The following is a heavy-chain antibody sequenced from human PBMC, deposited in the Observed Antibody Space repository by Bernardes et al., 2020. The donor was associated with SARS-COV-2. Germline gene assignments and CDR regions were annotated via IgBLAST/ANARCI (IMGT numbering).Heavy chain of an antibody. J-gene: IGHJ5*02. CDR1: GFTFSSYS. CDR3: ARDAGRITIFGVVHRGRSFDP. D-gene: IGHD3-3*01. CDR2: ISSSSSYI. Sequence: GGSLRLSCAASGFTFSSYSMNWVRQAPGKGLEWVSSISSSSSYIYYADSVKGRFTISRDNAKNSLYLQMNSLRAEDTAVYYCARDAGRITIFGVVHRGRSFDPWGQGTLVTVSS. V-gene: IGHV3-21*01.